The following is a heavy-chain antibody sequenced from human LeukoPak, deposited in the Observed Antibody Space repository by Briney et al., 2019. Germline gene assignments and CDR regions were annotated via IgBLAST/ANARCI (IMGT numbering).Heavy chain of an antibody. CDR1: GYTFTSYD. D-gene: IGHD5-12*01. V-gene: IGHV1-8*01. Sequence: ASVKVSCKASGYTFTSYDINWVRQATGQGLEWMGWMNPNSGNTGYAQKFQGRVTMTRNTSISTAYMELSSLRSEDTAVYYCARVNSDYDAIYYFYYMDVWGRGTTVTISS. J-gene: IGHJ6*03. CDR2: MNPNSGNT. CDR3: ARVNSDYDAIYYFYYMDV.